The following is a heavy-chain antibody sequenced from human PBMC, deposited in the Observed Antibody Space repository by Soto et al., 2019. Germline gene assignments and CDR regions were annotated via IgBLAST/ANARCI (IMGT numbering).Heavy chain of an antibody. J-gene: IGHJ4*02. D-gene: IGHD2-2*02. Sequence: PSETLSLTCAVSGDSISSGGYSWSWIRQPPGKGLEWIGYIYHSGSTYYNPSLKSRVTISVDTSKNQFSLKLSSVTAADTAVYYCATIPATTILTDYWGQGTLVTVS. CDR1: GDSISSGGYS. V-gene: IGHV4-30-2*03. CDR3: ATIPATTILTDY. CDR2: IYHSGST.